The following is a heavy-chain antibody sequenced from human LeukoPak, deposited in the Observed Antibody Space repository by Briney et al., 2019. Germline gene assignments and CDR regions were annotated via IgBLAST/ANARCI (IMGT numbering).Heavy chain of an antibody. CDR2: ISGSGGST. CDR1: GITFSSFA. CDR3: AKVWYGDYEMYFDY. J-gene: IGHJ4*02. V-gene: IGHV3-23*01. Sequence: GGSLRLSCAASGITFSSFAMSWVRQTPGKGLEWVSAISGSGGSTYYADCVKGRFTISRDNSKNTLYLQMNSLRAEDTAVYYCAKVWYGDYEMYFDYCGQGTLVTVSS. D-gene: IGHD4-17*01.